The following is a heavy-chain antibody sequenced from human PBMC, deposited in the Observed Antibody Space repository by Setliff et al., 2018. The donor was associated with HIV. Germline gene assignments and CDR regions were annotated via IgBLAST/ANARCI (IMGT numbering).Heavy chain of an antibody. Sequence: KTSETLSLTCTVSGGSISSYYWSWFRQPPGKGLEWIGYINTSRTTNYNPSLKSRVTISVDTSKNQFSLKLSSVTAADTAVYFCARQTYYYDNSGHNWFDPWGQGTLVTVSS. V-gene: IGHV4-4*09. D-gene: IGHD3-22*01. CDR2: INTSRTT. J-gene: IGHJ5*02. CDR3: ARQTYYYDNSGHNWFDP. CDR1: GGSISSYY.